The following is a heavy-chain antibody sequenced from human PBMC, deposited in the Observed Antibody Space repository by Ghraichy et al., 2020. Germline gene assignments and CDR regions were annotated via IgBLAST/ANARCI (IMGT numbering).Heavy chain of an antibody. CDR1: GFTFNIYG. Sequence: GGSLRLSCAASGFTFNIYGMSWVRQAPGKGLEWVSAITSTGGSTYLSDSVKGRFTISRDNSKDTLFLQMNSLRVDDTAVYYCARSRTTFDYWGQGTLVTVSS. CDR3: ARSRTTFDY. CDR2: ITSTGGST. D-gene: IGHD1-1*01. V-gene: IGHV3-23*01. J-gene: IGHJ4*02.